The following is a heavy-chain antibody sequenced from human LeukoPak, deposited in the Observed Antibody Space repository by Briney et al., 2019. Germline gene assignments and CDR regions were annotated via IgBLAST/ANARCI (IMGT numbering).Heavy chain of an antibody. D-gene: IGHD3-22*01. CDR1: GGSFSGYY. CDR2: INHSGST. Sequence: SETLSLTCAVYGGSFSGYYWRWIRQPPGKGLEWIGEINHSGSTNYNPSLKSRVTISVDTSKNQFSLKLSSVTAADTAVYYCARGYGLSYYDSSGYNDHWGQGTLVTVTS. CDR3: ARGYGLSYYDSSGYNDH. V-gene: IGHV4-34*01. J-gene: IGHJ4*02.